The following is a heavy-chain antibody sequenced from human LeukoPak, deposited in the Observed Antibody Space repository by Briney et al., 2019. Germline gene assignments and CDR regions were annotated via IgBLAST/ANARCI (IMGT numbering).Heavy chain of an antibody. V-gene: IGHV1-24*01. D-gene: IGHD2-2*01. CDR1: GYTLTELS. J-gene: IGHJ4*02. Sequence: ASVKVSCKVSGYTLTELSMHWVRQAPGKGLEWMGGFDPEDGETIYAQKFQGRVTITADESTSTAYMELSSLRSEDTAVYYCARDRGDDPQPYYFDYWGQGTLVTVSS. CDR3: ARDRGDDPQPYYFDY. CDR2: FDPEDGET.